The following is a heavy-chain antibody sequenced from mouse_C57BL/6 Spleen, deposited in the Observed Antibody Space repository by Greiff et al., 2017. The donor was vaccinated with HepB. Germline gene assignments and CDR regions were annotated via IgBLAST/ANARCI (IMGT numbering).Heavy chain of an antibody. CDR1: GYTFTSYW. D-gene: IGHD2-5*01. CDR2: INPSSGYT. CDR3: ARAGDSNFYLDY. V-gene: IGHV1-7*01. Sequence: VQLQQSGAELAKPGASVKLSCKASGYTFTSYWMHWVKQRPGQGLEWIGYINPSSGYTKYNQKFKDKATLPADKSSSTAYMQLSSLTYEDSAVYYWARAGDSNFYLDYWGQGTTLTVSS. J-gene: IGHJ2*01.